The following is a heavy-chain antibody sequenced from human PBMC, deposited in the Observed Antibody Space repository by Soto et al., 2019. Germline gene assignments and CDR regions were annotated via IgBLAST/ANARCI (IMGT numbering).Heavy chain of an antibody. CDR2: ISYDGGNK. CDR3: AREGYYDSSYYYYGMDV. V-gene: IGHV3-30-3*01. CDR1: GFTFSSYA. D-gene: IGHD3-22*01. Sequence: PGGSLRLSCAASGFTFSSYAMHWVRQAPGKGLEWVAVISYDGGNKYYADSVKGRFTISRDNSKNTLYLQMNSLRAEDTAVYYCAREGYYDSSYYYYGMDVWGQGTTVTSP. J-gene: IGHJ6*02.